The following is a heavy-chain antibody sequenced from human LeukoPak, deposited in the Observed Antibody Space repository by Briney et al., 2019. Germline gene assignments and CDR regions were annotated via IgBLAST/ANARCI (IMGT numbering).Heavy chain of an antibody. CDR1: GGSISSGDYY. CDR2: IYYSGST. CDR3: ARGGYYYDSSGYYPNNWFDP. D-gene: IGHD3-22*01. Sequence: SETLSLTCTVSGGSISSGDYYWSWIRQPPGKGLEWIGYIYYSGSTYYNPSLKSRVTISVDTSKNQFSLKLSSETAADTAVYYCARGGYYYDSSGYYPNNWFDPWGQGTLVTVSS. V-gene: IGHV4-30-4*08. J-gene: IGHJ5*02.